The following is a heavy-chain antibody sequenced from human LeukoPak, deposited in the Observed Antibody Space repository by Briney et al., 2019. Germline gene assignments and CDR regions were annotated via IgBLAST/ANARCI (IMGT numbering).Heavy chain of an antibody. J-gene: IGHJ4*02. CDR2: INSDGSST. Sequence: PGGSLRLSCAASGFTFSTYWMNWVRQPPGKGLVWVSRINSDGSSTTYADSVMGRFTISRDNATNTLFLQMNSLRADDTAVYYCAKDRRPNSYRSRWLDYWGQGTLVTVSS. CDR1: GFTFSTYW. D-gene: IGHD6-13*01. CDR3: AKDRRPNSYRSRWLDY. V-gene: IGHV3-74*01.